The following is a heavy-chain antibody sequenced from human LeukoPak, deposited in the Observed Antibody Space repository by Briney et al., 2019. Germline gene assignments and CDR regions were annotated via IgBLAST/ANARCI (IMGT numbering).Heavy chain of an antibody. J-gene: IGHJ4*02. Sequence: GESLKISCKISGYRLTNNWIGWVRQVPGKDLEWMGLIYPGDSDTRYSPSFQGQVTFSVDASISTAYLQLSGLRASDTAIYYCVRFGLTSSLDYWGQGTLVTVSS. V-gene: IGHV5-51*01. CDR2: IYPGDSDT. CDR1: GYRLTNNW. CDR3: VRFGLTSSLDY. D-gene: IGHD6-13*01.